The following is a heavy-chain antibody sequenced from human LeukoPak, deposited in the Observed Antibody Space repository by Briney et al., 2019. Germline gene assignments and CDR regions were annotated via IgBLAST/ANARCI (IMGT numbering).Heavy chain of an antibody. J-gene: IGHJ4*02. CDR1: GFTFSSYA. V-gene: IGHV3-23*01. Sequence: GGSLRLSCAASGFTFSSYAMSWVRQAPGKGLEWVAGISGSGAGTYYADSVKGRFTISRDNSKNTLYLQMNSLRAEDTAVYYCATEYYFEYWGQGTLVTVSS. CDR3: ATEYYFEY. CDR2: ISGSGAGT.